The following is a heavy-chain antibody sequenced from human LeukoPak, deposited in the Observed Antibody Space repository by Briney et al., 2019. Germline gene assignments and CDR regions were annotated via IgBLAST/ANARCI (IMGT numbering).Heavy chain of an antibody. V-gene: IGHV4-30-4*07. D-gene: IGHD6-19*01. CDR1: GGSISSGGYS. CDR3: ARGGIAVAVPFDY. CDR2: IYYSGST. J-gene: IGHJ4*02. Sequence: KASETLSFTCAVSGGSISSGGYSWSWIRQPPGKGLEWIGYIYYSGSTYYNPSLKSRVTISVDTSKNQFSLKLSSVTAADTAVYYCARGGIAVAVPFDYWGQGTLVTVSS.